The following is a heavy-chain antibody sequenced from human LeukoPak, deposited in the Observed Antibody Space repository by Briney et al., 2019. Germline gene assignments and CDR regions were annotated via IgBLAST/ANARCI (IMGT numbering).Heavy chain of an antibody. CDR1: GGSFSGYY. Sequence: PSETLSLTCAVHGGSFSGYYWSWIRQPPGKGLEWIGEINHSGSTNYNPSLKSRVTISVDTSKNQFSLKLSSVTAADTAVYYCARRSGGSPVWFDPWGQGTLVTVSS. CDR2: INHSGST. V-gene: IGHV4-34*01. CDR3: ARRSGGSPVWFDP. J-gene: IGHJ5*02. D-gene: IGHD2-15*01.